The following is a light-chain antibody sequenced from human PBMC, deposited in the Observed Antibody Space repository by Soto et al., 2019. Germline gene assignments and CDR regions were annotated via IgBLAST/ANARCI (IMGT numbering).Light chain of an antibody. J-gene: IGKJ5*01. CDR3: QQLNSYPIT. Sequence: QVTQSPTSPSSSLGDKVANTFRASQGISSYLAWYQQKPGKAPKLLIYAASTLQSGVPSRFSGSGSGTDFTLTISSLQPEDFATYYCQQLNSYPITFGQGTRLEIK. CDR1: QGISSY. V-gene: IGKV1-9*01. CDR2: AAS.